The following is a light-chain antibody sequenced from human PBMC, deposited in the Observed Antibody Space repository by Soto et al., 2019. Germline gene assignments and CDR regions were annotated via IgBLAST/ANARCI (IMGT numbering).Light chain of an antibody. CDR1: QSVSSSY. J-gene: IGKJ5*01. CDR3: QQYRNWPIT. V-gene: IGKV3-15*01. Sequence: TVLTQSPGTLSLSPGERATLSCRASQSVSSSYLAWYQQKPGQAPRLLIYGASTRATGIPAGFSGSGSGTDFTLTISSLQSEDFAVYYCQQYRNWPITFGQGTRLEI. CDR2: GAS.